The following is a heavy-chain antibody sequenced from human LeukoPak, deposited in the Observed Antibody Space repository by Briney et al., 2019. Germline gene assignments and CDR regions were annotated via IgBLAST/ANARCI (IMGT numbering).Heavy chain of an antibody. CDR1: GGTFSSYA. V-gene: IGHV1-69*04. D-gene: IGHD4-17*01. CDR3: ARTMTTVTIDGYYFDY. CDR2: IIPILGIA. Sequence: SVKVSCKASGGTFSSYAISWVRQAPGQGLEWMGRIIPILGIANYAQKFQGRVTITADKSTSTAYMEPSSLRSEDTAVYYCARTMTTVTIDGYYFDYWGQGTLVTVSS. J-gene: IGHJ4*02.